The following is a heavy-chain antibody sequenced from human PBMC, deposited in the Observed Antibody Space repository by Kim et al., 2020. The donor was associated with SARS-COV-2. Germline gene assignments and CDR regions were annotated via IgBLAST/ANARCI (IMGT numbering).Heavy chain of an antibody. D-gene: IGHD3-10*01. J-gene: IGHJ6*02. CDR3: ARARPITMVRGVKDYGMDV. Sequence: GRVTITRDTSASTAYMELSSLRSEDTAVYYCARARPITMVRGVKDYGMDVWGQGTTVTVSS. V-gene: IGHV1-3*01.